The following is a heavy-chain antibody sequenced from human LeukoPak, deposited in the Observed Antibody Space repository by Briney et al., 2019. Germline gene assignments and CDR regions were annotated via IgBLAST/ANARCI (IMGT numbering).Heavy chain of an antibody. J-gene: IGHJ3*02. CDR3: ARDFSRGLPTRGI. Sequence: PSETLSLTCTVSGGSVSGGSYYWSWIRQPPGKGLEWIGYIYYSGSTNYNPSLKSRVTISVDTSKIQFSLKLSSVTAADTAVYYCARDFSRGLPTRGIWGQGTMVTVSS. V-gene: IGHV4-61*01. D-gene: IGHD2-2*01. CDR2: IYYSGST. CDR1: GGSVSGGSYY.